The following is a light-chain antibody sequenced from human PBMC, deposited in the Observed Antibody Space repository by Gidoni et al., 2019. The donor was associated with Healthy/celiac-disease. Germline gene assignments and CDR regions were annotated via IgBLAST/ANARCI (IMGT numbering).Light chain of an antibody. J-gene: IGKJ2*01. V-gene: IGKV1-5*03. CDR2: KAS. CDR3: QQYNSYSRT. Sequence: DIQMTQSPSTLSASVGDRVTITCRASQSISSWLAWYQQRPEKAPKLLIYKASNLESGVTSRFSGSGSGTEFTLTISSLQPDDFATYYCQQYNSYSRTFGQGTKLEIK. CDR1: QSISSW.